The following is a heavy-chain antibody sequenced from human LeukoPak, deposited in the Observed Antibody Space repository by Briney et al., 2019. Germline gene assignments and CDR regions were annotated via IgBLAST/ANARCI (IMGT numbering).Heavy chain of an antibody. CDR3: VKDQGEYYFDY. V-gene: IGHV3-30*18. D-gene: IGHD2/OR15-2a*01. J-gene: IGHJ4*02. CDR2: ISYDGSNK. Sequence: PGGSLRLSCAASGFTFSSYGMHWVRQAPGKGLEWVAVISYDGSNKYYADSVKGRFTISRDNSKNTLYLQMNSLRAEDTAVYYCVKDQGEYYFDYWGQGTLVTVSS. CDR1: GFTFSSYG.